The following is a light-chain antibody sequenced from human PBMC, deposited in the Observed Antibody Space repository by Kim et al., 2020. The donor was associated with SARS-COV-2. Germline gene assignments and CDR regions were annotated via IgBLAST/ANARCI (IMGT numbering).Light chain of an antibody. CDR2: YDT. CDR3: QVWDLYSMF. CDR1: KIGSKS. V-gene: IGLV3-21*04. Sequence: SYELTQPPSVSLAPGETASITCGGDKIGSKSVHWYQQRPGQAPVLVIYYDTDRPSGIPERFSGSNSGDTATLTISRVEAEDEADYFCQVWDLYSMFFGGG. J-gene: IGLJ2*01.